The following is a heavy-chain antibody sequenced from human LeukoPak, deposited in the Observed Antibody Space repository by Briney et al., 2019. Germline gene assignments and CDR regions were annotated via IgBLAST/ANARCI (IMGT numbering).Heavy chain of an antibody. V-gene: IGHV3-30*02. CDR1: GLTFSSYG. D-gene: IGHD5-18*01. CDR2: IRYDGSNK. CDR3: AKNRYSYGPFDY. Sequence: GGSLRLSCAASGLTFSSYGMHWVRQAPGKGLEWVAFIRYDGSNKYYADSVKGRFTISRDNSKNTLYLQMNSLRAEDTAVYYCAKNRYSYGPFDYWGQGTLVTVSS. J-gene: IGHJ4*02.